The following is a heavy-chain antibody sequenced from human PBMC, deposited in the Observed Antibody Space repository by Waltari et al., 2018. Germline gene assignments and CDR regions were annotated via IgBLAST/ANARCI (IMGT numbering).Heavy chain of an antibody. CDR3: ATRSLGY. J-gene: IGHJ4*02. CDR1: GFTFSSYW. CDR2: INSDGSST. Sequence: EVQLVESGGGLVQPGGSLRLSCAASGFTFSSYWMHWVRQAPGTGLGWVETINSDGSSTSYADSVKGRFTSSRDNAKNTLYRQMNSRRAEDTAVYYCATRSLGYWGQGTLVTVSS. D-gene: IGHD2-15*01. V-gene: IGHV3-74*01.